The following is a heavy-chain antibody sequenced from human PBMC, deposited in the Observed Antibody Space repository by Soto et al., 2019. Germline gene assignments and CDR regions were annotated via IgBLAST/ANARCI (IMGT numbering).Heavy chain of an antibody. D-gene: IGHD6-6*01. CDR2: IIPIFGTA. CDR1: EGTFSSYA. J-gene: IGHJ4*02. V-gene: IGHV1-69*06. CDR3: ARGEYSSSPFDY. Sequence: QVQLVQSGAEVKKPGSSVKVSCKASEGTFSSYAISWVRQAPGQRLEWMGGIIPIFGTANYAQKFRGRVTITADKSTSTAYMELSSLRSEDTAVYYCARGEYSSSPFDYWGQGTLVTVSS.